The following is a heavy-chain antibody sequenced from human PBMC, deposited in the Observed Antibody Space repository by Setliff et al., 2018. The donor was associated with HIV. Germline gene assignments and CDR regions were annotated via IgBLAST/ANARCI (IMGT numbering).Heavy chain of an antibody. J-gene: IGHJ4*02. CDR1: GYTFSSYD. D-gene: IGHD6-25*01. CDR3: ARFSYGSVWPETDY. V-gene: IGHV1-8*01. Sequence: ASVKVSCKASGYTFSSYDINWVRQATGQGLEWMGWMIPNSGNTGYAQKFQGRVTMTRNTSISTAYMELSSLRSEDTAMYYCARFSYGSVWPETDYWGQGTLVTVSS. CDR2: MIPNSGNT.